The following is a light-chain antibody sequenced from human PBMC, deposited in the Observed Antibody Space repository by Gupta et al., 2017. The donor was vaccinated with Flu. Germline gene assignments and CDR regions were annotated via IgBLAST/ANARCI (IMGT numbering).Light chain of an antibody. CDR2: ENN. J-gene: IGLJ3*02. CDR1: SSNIGNNY. V-gene: IGLV1-51*02. Sequence: KVTISCSGSSSNIGNNYVSWYQQFPGTAPNLLIYENNRRPSGIPDRFSGSKSGTSATLGITGLQTGDEADYYCASWDNSRSATVFGGGTKVTVL. CDR3: ASWDNSRSATV.